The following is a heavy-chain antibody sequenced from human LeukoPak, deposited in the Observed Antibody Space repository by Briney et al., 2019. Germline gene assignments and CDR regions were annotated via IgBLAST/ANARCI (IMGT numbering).Heavy chain of an antibody. CDR2: INHSGST. J-gene: IGHJ4*02. D-gene: IGHD3-3*01. Sequence: SENLSLTCAVYGGSFSGYYWSWIRQPPGKGLEWIGEINHSGSTNYNPSLKSRVTISVDTSKNQFSLKLSSVTAADTAVYYCARGGMTIFGVVMGRAFDYWGQGTLVTVSS. CDR1: GGSFSGYY. CDR3: ARGGMTIFGVVMGRAFDY. V-gene: IGHV4-34*01.